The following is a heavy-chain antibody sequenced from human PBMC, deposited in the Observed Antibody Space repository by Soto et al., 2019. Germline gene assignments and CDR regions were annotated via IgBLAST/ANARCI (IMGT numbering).Heavy chain of an antibody. CDR1: GDSISSYY. D-gene: IGHD2-15*01. V-gene: IGHV4-59*01. J-gene: IGHJ4*02. Sequence: QVQLQESGPGLVKPSETLSLTCAVSGDSISSYYCMWIRQPPGKGLESIGYLYYGRSANYNPSLKGRVTWSGDPARIMCSLALSSRTAGDPAVYYCALRTLAVAPKHWAQGPRAPAPS. CDR3: ALRTLAVAPKH. CDR2: LYYGRSA.